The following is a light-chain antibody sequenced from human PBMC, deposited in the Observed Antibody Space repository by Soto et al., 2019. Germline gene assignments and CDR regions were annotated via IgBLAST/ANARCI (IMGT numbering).Light chain of an antibody. CDR2: WAS. CDR3: QQYYTTPWT. V-gene: IGKV4-1*01. CDR1: QSVLYSSNNKNY. Sequence: DIVMTQSPDSLAVSLGGRATIICKSSQSVLYSSNNKNYLAWYQQKPGQPPKAFIYWASTRESGVPDRFSGSGSETDFTLTISSLQAEDVAVYYCQQYYTTPWTFGQGTKVEIK. J-gene: IGKJ1*01.